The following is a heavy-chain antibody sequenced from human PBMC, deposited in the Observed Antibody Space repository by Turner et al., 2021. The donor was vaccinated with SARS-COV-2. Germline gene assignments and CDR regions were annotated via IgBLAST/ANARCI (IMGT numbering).Heavy chain of an antibody. CDR1: GFTFSSYA. CDR3: ADVGSTSLRV. D-gene: IGHD1-26*01. J-gene: IGHJ4*02. CDR2: IKSQTASYIT. Sequence: VQLVESGGGVVQPGRSLRLSCAASGFTFSSYAMHWVRQAPGKGLEWVGQIKSQTASYITTYATSVKGRFTISRDDSKDSVFLQMDGLKTEDTAVYYCADVGSTSLRVWGQGTLVTVSS. V-gene: IGHV3-72*01.